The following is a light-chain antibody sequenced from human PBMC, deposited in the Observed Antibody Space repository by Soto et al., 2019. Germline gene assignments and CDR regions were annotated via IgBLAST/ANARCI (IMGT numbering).Light chain of an antibody. CDR2: GAS. CDR1: QSVATN. CDR3: QQYNDWPQT. Sequence: VMTQSPATLSVSPGEIVTLSCRASQSVATNLAWNHQRPGQAIRLLIYGASKRAIGLPTRFSGSGGGTECTLTISSRESEDFAVYYCQQYNDWPQTLGQGTKVETK. V-gene: IGKV3-15*01. J-gene: IGKJ1*01.